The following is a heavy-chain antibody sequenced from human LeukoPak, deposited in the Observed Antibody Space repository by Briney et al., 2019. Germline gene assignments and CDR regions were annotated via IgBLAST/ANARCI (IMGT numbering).Heavy chain of an antibody. Sequence: GGSLRLSCAASGFTFSSYSMNWVRQAPGKGLEWVSSISSSSSYIYYADSVKGRFTISRDNAKNSLYLEMNSLRVEDTAVYYCARVWRLRRDFDYWGQGTLVTVSS. CDR2: ISSSSSYI. D-gene: IGHD4-17*01. CDR1: GFTFSSYS. V-gene: IGHV3-21*01. J-gene: IGHJ4*02. CDR3: ARVWRLRRDFDY.